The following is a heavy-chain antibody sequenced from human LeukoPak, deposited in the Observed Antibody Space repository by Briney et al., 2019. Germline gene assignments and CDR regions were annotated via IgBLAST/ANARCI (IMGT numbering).Heavy chain of an antibody. V-gene: IGHV3-7*01. J-gene: IGHJ6*02. CDR3: ARVNYYGSGSPYSPYYYYAMDV. CDR2: INQDGSEK. Sequence: GGSLRLSCAASGFSFSSYWMSWVRQTPGKGLEWVANINQDGSEKYYVDSVKGRFTISRDNAKNSLYLQMNSLRAEDTAVYYCARVNYYGSGSPYSPYYYYAMDVWGQGTTVIVSS. CDR1: GFSFSSYW. D-gene: IGHD3-10*01.